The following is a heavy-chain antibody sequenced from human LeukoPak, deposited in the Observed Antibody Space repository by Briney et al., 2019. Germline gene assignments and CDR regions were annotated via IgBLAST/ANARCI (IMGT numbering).Heavy chain of an antibody. CDR3: ARGKQLWNFDP. Sequence: SVKVSCKASRDTFNDYAITWVRQAPGQRPEWMGGTFPMFGTSTYAQKFQGRITITTDESTTTAYMELPSLTSEDTAVYYCARGKQLWNFDPWGQGTLVTVSS. CDR2: TFPMFGTS. J-gene: IGHJ5*02. V-gene: IGHV1-69*05. CDR1: RDTFNDYA. D-gene: IGHD1-7*01.